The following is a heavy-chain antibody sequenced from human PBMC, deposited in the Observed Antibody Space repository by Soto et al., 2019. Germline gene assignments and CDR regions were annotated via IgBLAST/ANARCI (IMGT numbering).Heavy chain of an antibody. D-gene: IGHD7-27*01. CDR1: GGTFSSYA. J-gene: IGHJ6*02. CDR2: IIPIFGTA. Sequence: SVKVSCKASGGTFSSYAISWVRQAPGQGLEWMGGIIPIFGTANYAQKFQGRVTITADESTSTAYMELSSLRSEDTAVYYCARNWGHEDYYYYGMDVWGQGTTVTVSS. CDR3: ARNWGHEDYYYYGMDV. V-gene: IGHV1-69*13.